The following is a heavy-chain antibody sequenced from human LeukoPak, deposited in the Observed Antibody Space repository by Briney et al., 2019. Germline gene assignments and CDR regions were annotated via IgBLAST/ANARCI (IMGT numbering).Heavy chain of an antibody. D-gene: IGHD1-14*01. J-gene: IGHJ5*02. CDR1: GGTFSSYA. CDR2: IIPILGIA. V-gene: IGHV1-69*04. Sequence: TVKVSCKASGGTFSSYAISWVRQAPGQGLEWMGRIIPILGIANYAQKFQGRVTITADKSTSTAYMELSSLRSEDTAVYFCARGPRNDPWGQGTLVTVSS. CDR3: ARGPRNDP.